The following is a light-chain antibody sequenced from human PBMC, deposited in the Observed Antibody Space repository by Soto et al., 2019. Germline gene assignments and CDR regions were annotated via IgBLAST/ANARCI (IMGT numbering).Light chain of an antibody. J-gene: IGLJ1*01. CDR2: EGG. Sequence: QAVLTQPSSVSGSPGQSITISCTGNNNDIGIYNLVPWYQQYPGKAPKLLISEGGKRPSGISNRFSGSKSGNTASPTISGLQAEDEADYYCCSFAHSNTYVFGTGTKVTVL. V-gene: IGLV2-23*01. CDR3: CSFAHSNTYV. CDR1: NNDIGIYNL.